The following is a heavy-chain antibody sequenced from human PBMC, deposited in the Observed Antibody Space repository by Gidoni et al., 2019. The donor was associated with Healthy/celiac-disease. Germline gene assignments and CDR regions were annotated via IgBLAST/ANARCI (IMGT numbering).Heavy chain of an antibody. J-gene: IGHJ5*02. D-gene: IGHD4-17*01. CDR1: GGSISSVGYY. V-gene: IGHV4-31*03. CDR3: ARVLYGDYVWFDP. Sequence: QVQLQASGPGLVKPSQTLSLTCTVSGGSISSVGYYWSWIRQHPGKGLEWIGYIYYSGSTYYNPSLKSRVTISVDTSKNQFSLKLSSVTAADTAVYYCARVLYGDYVWFDPWGQGTLVTVSS. CDR2: IYYSGST.